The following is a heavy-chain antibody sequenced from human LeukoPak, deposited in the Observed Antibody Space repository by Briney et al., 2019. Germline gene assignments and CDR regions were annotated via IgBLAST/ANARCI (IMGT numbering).Heavy chain of an antibody. D-gene: IGHD5-18*01. J-gene: IGHJ4*02. CDR1: GYTSTGYY. CDR3: ARGKDIVATSNVDTAMVTSGVLNY. V-gene: IGHV1-2*02. Sequence: ASVKVSCKASGYTSTGYYMHWVRQAPGQGLEWMGWINPNSGGTNYAQKFQGRVTMTRDTSISTAYMELSRLRSDDTAVYCCARGKDIVATSNVDTAMVTSGVLNYWGQGTLVTVSS. CDR2: INPNSGGT.